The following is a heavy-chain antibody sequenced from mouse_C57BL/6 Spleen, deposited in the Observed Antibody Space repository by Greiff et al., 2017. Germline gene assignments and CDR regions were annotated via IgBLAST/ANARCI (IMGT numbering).Heavy chain of an antibody. J-gene: IGHJ3*01. V-gene: IGHV14-2*01. Sequence: EVQLQESGAELVKPGASVKLSCTASGFNIKDYYMHWVKQRTEQGLEWIGRIDPEDGETKYAPKFQGNATITADTSSTTAYLQLSSLTSDDTAVYYCAPYYTAFWFAYWGQGTLVTVSA. D-gene: IGHD2-12*01. CDR1: GFNIKDYY. CDR3: APYYTAFWFAY. CDR2: IDPEDGET.